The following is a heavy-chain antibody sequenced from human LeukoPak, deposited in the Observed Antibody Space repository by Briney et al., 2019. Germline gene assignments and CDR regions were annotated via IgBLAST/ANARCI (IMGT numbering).Heavy chain of an antibody. CDR3: AREKSRNWFDP. Sequence: SETLSLTCAVYGGSFSGYYWSWIRQPPGKGLEWIGEINHSGSTNYNPSLKSRVTISVDTSKNQFSLKLSSVTAADTAVYYCAREKSRNWFDPWGRGTLSPSPQ. CDR1: GGSFSGYY. V-gene: IGHV4-34*01. CDR2: INHSGST. J-gene: IGHJ5*02.